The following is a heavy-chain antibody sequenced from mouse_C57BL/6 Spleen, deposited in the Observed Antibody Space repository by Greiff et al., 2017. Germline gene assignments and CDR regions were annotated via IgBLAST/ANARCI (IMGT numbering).Heavy chain of an antibody. Sequence: EVQGVESGPELVKPGASVKISCKASGYSFTDYNMNWVKQSNGKSLEWIGVINPNYGTTSYNQKFKGKATLTVDQSSSTAYMQLNSLTSEDSAVYYCARSFYYGSSPYFDYWGQGTTLTVSS. CDR3: ARSFYYGSSPYFDY. V-gene: IGHV1-39*01. CDR1: GYSFTDYN. CDR2: INPNYGTT. J-gene: IGHJ2*01. D-gene: IGHD1-1*01.